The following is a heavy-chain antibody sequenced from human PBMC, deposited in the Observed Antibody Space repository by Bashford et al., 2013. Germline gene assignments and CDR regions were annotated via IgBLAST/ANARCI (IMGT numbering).Heavy chain of an antibody. D-gene: IGHD1-1*01. J-gene: IGHJ4*02. CDR3: ARDWTLDY. Sequence: RQPPGKGLEWIGSIYYSGSTYYNPSLKNRVTISVDTSKNQFSLKLSSVTAADTAVYYCARDWTLDYWGQGTLVTVSS. V-gene: IGHV4-39*07. CDR2: IYYSGST.